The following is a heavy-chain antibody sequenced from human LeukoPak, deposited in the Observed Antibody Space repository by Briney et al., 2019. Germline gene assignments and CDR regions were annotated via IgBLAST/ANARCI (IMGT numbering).Heavy chain of an antibody. CDR3: ASRDVIVGATSDAFDI. V-gene: IGHV1-69*05. D-gene: IGHD1-26*01. Sequence: SVKVSCKASGGTFSSYAISWVRQAPGQGLEWMGGIIPIFGTANYAQKFQGRVTMTRDTSISTAYMELSRLRSDDTAVYYCASRDVIVGATSDAFDIWGQGTMVTVSS. J-gene: IGHJ3*02. CDR2: IIPIFGTA. CDR1: GGTFSSYA.